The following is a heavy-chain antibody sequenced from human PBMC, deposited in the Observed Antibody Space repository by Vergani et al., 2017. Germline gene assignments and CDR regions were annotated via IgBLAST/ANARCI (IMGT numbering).Heavy chain of an antibody. V-gene: IGHV4-34*01. Sequence: QVQLQQWGGGLLKPSETLSLTCVVNGGSFTSYHWTWIRQSPGEGLEWVGDIDHTGRPDYNPSLKSRLTMSVDTSRNQFSLTLNSVTATDTAIYFCARVNTETNGHLDYYYYMDVWGQGTAVTVS. CDR1: GGSFTSYH. D-gene: IGHD4-11*01. CDR3: ARVNTETNGHLDYYYYMDV. J-gene: IGHJ6*03. CDR2: IDHTGRP.